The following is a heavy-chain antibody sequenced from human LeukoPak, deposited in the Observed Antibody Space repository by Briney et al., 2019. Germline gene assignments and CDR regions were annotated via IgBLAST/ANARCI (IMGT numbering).Heavy chain of an antibody. J-gene: IGHJ4*02. D-gene: IGHD2-21*02. CDR2: IYYSGST. V-gene: IGHV4-59*01. CDR3: ARVEGTAGTLDD. Sequence: SETLSLTCTVSGGSISSYYWSWIRQPPGKGLEWIGYIYYSGSTNYNPSLKSRVTISVDTSKNQFSLKLSSVTAADTAVYYCARVEGTAGTLDDWGQGTLVTVSS. CDR1: GGSISSYY.